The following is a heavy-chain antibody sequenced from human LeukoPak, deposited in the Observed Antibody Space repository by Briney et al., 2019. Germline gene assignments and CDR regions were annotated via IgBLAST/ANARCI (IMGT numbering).Heavy chain of an antibody. Sequence: PGGSLRLSCAASGVTFSTYWMHWVRQAPGKGLVWVSRINSDGDSTNYADSVKGRFTISRDNAKNSLYLQMNSLRVEDTAVYYCARDSGDRPRAVGYYFDYWGQGTLVTVSP. CDR3: ARDSGDRPRAVGYYFDY. CDR1: GVTFSTYW. J-gene: IGHJ4*02. CDR2: INSDGDST. V-gene: IGHV3-74*01. D-gene: IGHD7-27*01.